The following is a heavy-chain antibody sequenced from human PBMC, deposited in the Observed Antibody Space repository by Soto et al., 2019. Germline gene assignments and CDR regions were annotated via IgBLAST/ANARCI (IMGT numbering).Heavy chain of an antibody. CDR3: ARAVQWLVRPTQVDY. V-gene: IGHV3-23*01. CDR2: ISGSGGST. Sequence: GGSLRLSCAASGFTFSSYAMSWVRQAPGKGMEWVAAISGSGGSTYYADSVKGRFTISRENSKNTLYLQMNSLRAEDTAVYYCARAVQWLVRPTQVDYWGQGT. CDR1: GFTFSSYA. J-gene: IGHJ4*02. D-gene: IGHD6-19*01.